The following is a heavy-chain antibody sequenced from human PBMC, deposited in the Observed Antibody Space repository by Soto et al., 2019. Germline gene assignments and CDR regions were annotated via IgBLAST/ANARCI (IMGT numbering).Heavy chain of an antibody. Sequence: SETLSLTCTVSGGSISSYYWSWIRQPPGKGLEWIGYIHYSGSTNYNPSLKGRVTISVDTSKNQFSLRLTSVTAADTAVYYCARDTSSTSLRAEYFQFWGQGTQVTVS. J-gene: IGHJ1*01. CDR2: IHYSGST. CDR3: ARDTSSTSLRAEYFQF. CDR1: GGSISSYY. D-gene: IGHD6-13*01. V-gene: IGHV4-59*12.